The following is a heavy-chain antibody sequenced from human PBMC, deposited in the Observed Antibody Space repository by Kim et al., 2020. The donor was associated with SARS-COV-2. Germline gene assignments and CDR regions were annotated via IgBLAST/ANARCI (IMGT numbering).Heavy chain of an antibody. V-gene: IGHV3-15*01. CDR3: TTVSMR. D-gene: IGHD2-2*01. Sequence: GGSLRLSCAVSGIPFSNAWFNWVRQSPGKGLEWVGRIKSKTDGGTSDLAAPVKGRFAISRDDSENTLYLLMNNVKTDDSAVYYCTTVSMRWGQGTLATVS. CDR1: GIPFSNAW. CDR2: IKSKTDGGTS. J-gene: IGHJ4*02.